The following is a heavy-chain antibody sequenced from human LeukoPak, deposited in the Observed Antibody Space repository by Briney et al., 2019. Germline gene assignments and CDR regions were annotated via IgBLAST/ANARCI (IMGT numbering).Heavy chain of an antibody. V-gene: IGHV3-23*01. CDR3: AKDPNPFYDFWSGYK. D-gene: IGHD3-3*01. J-gene: IGHJ4*02. Sequence: PGGSLRLSCAASGFTFTGHTMTWLRQAPGKGLEWVSIIGGRDDRTYYADSVKGRFTISRDNSKSTLYLQMNSLRGEDTAVYYCAKDPNPFYDFWSGYKWGQGTLVTVSS. CDR2: IGGRDDRT. CDR1: GFTFTGHT.